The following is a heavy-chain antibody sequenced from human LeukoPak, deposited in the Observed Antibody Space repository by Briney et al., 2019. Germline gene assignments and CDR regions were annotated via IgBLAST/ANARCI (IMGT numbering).Heavy chain of an antibody. D-gene: IGHD2-2*01. CDR2: ISYDGSNK. V-gene: IGHV3-30-3*01. J-gene: IGHJ4*02. Sequence: QTGGSLRLSCAASGFTFSSYAMHWVRQAPGKGLEWVAIISYDGSNKYYADSVKGRFTISRDNAKNSLYLQMNTLRAEDTAVYYCVRDLGVVVPADPPTTDYWGQGTLITVSS. CDR1: GFTFSSYA. CDR3: VRDLGVVVPADPPTTDY.